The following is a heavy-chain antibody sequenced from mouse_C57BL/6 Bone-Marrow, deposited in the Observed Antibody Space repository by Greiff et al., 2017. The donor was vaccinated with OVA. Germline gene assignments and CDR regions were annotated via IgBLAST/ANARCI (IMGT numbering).Heavy chain of an antibody. D-gene: IGHD3-1*01. CDR1: GYTFTSYW. V-gene: IGHV1-69*01. J-gene: IGHJ3*01. CDR3: ARRGGYGFAY. CDR2: IDPSDSYT. Sequence: VQLQQPGAELVMPGASVKLSCKASGYTFTSYWMHWVKQRPGQGLEWIGEIDPSDSYTNYNQKFKGKSTLTVDKSSSTAYMQLSSLTSEDSAVYYCARRGGYGFAYWGQGTLVTVSA.